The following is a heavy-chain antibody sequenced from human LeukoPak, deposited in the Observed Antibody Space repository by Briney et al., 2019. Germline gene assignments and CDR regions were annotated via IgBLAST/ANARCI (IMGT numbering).Heavy chain of an antibody. D-gene: IGHD6-13*01. Sequence: GGSLRLSCAASGFTFNSYWMSWVRQAPGKGLEWVAVISYDGSNKYYADSVKGRFTISRDNSKNTLYLQMNSLRVEDTAVYYCARDNDGAAAGSFDYWGQGTLVTVSS. CDR2: ISYDGSNK. CDR3: ARDNDGAAAGSFDY. J-gene: IGHJ4*02. V-gene: IGHV3-30-3*01. CDR1: GFTFNSYW.